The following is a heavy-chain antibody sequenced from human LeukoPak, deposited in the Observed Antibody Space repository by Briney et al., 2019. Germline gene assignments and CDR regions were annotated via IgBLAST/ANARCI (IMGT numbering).Heavy chain of an antibody. J-gene: IGHJ4*02. CDR1: GFTFSSYA. CDR3: ARGILTLTTPAC. Sequence: GRSLRLSCAASGFTFSSYAMHWVRQAPGKGLEWVAVISYDGSSKYYADSVKGRFTISRDNSQNTLSLQMNSLRREDTAVFYCARGILTLTTPACWGQGTLVTVSS. D-gene: IGHD4-11*01. V-gene: IGHV3-30*04. CDR2: ISYDGSSK.